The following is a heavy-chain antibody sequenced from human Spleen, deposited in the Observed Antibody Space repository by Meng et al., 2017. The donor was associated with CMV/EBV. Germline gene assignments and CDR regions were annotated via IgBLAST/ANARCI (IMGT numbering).Heavy chain of an antibody. V-gene: IGHV3-30-3*01. CDR2: ISYDGSNK. CDR1: GFTFSSYA. J-gene: IGHJ4*02. D-gene: IGHD6-6*01. Sequence: GESLRLSCAASGFTFSSYAMHWVRQAPGKGLEWVAVISYDGSNKYYADSVKGRFTISRDNSKNTLYLQMNSLRAEDTAVYYCARAPQYSSLDYWGQGTLVTVSS. CDR3: ARAPQYSSLDY.